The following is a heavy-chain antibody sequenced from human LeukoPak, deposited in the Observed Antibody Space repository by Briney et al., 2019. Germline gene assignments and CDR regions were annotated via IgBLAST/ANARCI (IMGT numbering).Heavy chain of an antibody. CDR2: IYYSGST. J-gene: IGHJ4*02. CDR1: GGSISSYY. CDR3: ARERRYDSSGYYSPSFDY. D-gene: IGHD3-22*01. V-gene: IGHV4-59*01. Sequence: SETLSLTCTVSGGSISSYYWSWIRQPPGKGLEWIGYIYYSGSTNYNPSLKSRVTISVDTSKNQFSLKLSSVTAADTAVYYRARERRYDSSGYYSPSFDYWGQGTLVTVSS.